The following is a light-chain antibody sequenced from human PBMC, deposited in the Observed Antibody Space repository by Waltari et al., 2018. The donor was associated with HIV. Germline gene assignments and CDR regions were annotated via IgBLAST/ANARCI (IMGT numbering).Light chain of an antibody. J-gene: IGLJ1*01. CDR1: SSDVGGYNY. CDR2: EVS. CDR3: SSYTSSSIRGV. V-gene: IGLV2-14*01. Sequence: QSALTQPASVSGSPGQSITISCTGTSSDVGGYNYVSWYQQHPGKAPKLMIYEVSNRPSGVSNRFSGSKSVNTASLTISGLQAEDEADYYCSSYTSSSIRGVFGTGTKVTVL.